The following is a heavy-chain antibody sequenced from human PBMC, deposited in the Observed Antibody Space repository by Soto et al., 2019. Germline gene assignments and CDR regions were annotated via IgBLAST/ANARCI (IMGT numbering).Heavy chain of an antibody. CDR1: GGTFSSYA. J-gene: IGHJ6*02. D-gene: IGHD6-13*01. V-gene: IGHV1-69*01. CDR3: ARAREYSSSWYQGGYYYYGMDV. CDR2: IIPIFGTA. Sequence: QVQLVQSGAEVKKPGSSVKVSCKASGGTFSSYAISWVRQAPGQGLEWMGGIIPIFGTANYAQKFQGRVTITADESTSTAYMELSSLRSEDTAVYYCARAREYSSSWYQGGYYYYGMDVWGQGTTVTVSS.